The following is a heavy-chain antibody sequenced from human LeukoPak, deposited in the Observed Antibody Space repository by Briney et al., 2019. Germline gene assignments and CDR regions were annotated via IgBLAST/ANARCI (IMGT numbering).Heavy chain of an antibody. Sequence: GGSLRLSCAASGFTFSSYAMHWVRQAPGKGLEWVAVISYDGSNKYYADSVKGRFTISRDNSKNTLYLQMNSLRAEDTAVYYCARGYFDWLLSYFDYWGQGTLVNVSS. J-gene: IGHJ4*02. CDR3: ARGYFDWLLSYFDY. CDR2: ISYDGSNK. CDR1: GFTFSSYA. V-gene: IGHV3-30-3*01. D-gene: IGHD3-9*01.